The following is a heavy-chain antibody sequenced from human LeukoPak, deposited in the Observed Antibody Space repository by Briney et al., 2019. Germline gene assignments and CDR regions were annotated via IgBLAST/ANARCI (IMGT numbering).Heavy chain of an antibody. Sequence: GGLLRLSCAASAFTFSTFWMSWVRQAPGKGLEWVANIKRDGSDKYYVHSVKGRFTISRDNAKNSMYLEMNSLRAEDTAVYYCVRGGGTFDIWGQGTMVTGSS. CDR1: AFTFSTFW. J-gene: IGHJ3*02. CDR2: IKRDGSDK. V-gene: IGHV3-7*04. D-gene: IGHD3-10*01. CDR3: VRGGGTFDI.